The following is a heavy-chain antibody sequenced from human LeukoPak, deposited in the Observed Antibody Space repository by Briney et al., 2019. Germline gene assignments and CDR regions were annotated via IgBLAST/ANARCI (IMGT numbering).Heavy chain of an antibody. CDR2: FYPKDGEA. Sequence: ASVTVSCTVSGFTLSELSIHWVRQAPGKGLEWVGGFYPKDGEAVYAERFRDRVILTDDRSSNTAYMDLSRLGADDTAVYYCATGVYCATTTCPGYGNYYYFMDVWGEGTTVTV. D-gene: IGHD2-21*01. CDR1: GFTLSELS. J-gene: IGHJ6*03. V-gene: IGHV1-24*01. CDR3: ATGVYCATTTCPGYGNYYYFMDV.